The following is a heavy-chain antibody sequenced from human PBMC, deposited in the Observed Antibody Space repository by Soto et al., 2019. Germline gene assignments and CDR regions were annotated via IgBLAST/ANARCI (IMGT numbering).Heavy chain of an antibody. CDR1: GGSISSYY. D-gene: IGHD2-15*01. CDR3: ARVYCSGGSCYQRYFDL. V-gene: IGHV4-59*01. J-gene: IGHJ2*01. CDR2: IYYSGST. Sequence: QVQLQESGPGLVKPSEILSLTCTVSGGSISSYYWSWIRQPPGKGLEWIGYIYYSGSTNYNPSLKSRVTISVNTSKTQFSLKLSSVTAADTAVYYCARVYCSGGSCYQRYFDLSGRGTLVTVSS.